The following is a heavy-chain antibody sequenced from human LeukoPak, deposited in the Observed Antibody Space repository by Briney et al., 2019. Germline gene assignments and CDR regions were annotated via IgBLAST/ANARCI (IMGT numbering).Heavy chain of an antibody. CDR1: GFTFSSYS. J-gene: IGHJ3*02. D-gene: IGHD3-22*01. Sequence: GGSLRLSCAASGFTFSSYSMNWVRQAPGKGLEWVSSISSSSSYIYYADSVKGRFTISRDNAKNSLYLQMNSLRAKDTALYYCARRYYYDSSGYYDAFDIWGQGTMVTVSS. CDR2: ISSSSSYI. CDR3: ARRYYYDSSGYYDAFDI. V-gene: IGHV3-21*04.